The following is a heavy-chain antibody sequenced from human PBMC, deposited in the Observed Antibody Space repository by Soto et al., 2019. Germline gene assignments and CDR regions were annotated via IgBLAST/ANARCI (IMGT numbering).Heavy chain of an antibody. CDR2: ISGSGGST. J-gene: IGHJ4*02. CDR3: AKGLHHSSAAGDY. CDR1: GFTFSSYA. Sequence: GGSLRLSCAASGFTFSSYAMSWVRQAPGKGLEWVSAISGSGGSTYYADSVKGRFTISRDNSKNMLYLQMNSLRAKDTAVYYCAKGLHHSSAAGDYWGQGTLVTVSS. V-gene: IGHV3-23*01. D-gene: IGHD6-13*01.